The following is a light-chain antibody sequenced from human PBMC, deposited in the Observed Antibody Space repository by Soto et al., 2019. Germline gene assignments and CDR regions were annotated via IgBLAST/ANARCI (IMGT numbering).Light chain of an antibody. J-gene: IGKJ4*01. Sequence: EIVMTQSPATLSVSPGERATLSCRASQSVSSNLAWYQQKPGQAPRLLIYGAFTRATGIPARFSGSGSGTEFTLTISSLQSEDFAVYYCQQYDNWPPLTFDGGTKVEIK. CDR2: GAF. CDR3: QQYDNWPPLT. CDR1: QSVSSN. V-gene: IGKV3-15*01.